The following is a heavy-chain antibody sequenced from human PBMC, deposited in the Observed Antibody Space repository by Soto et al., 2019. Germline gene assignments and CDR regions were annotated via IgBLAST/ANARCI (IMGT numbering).Heavy chain of an antibody. D-gene: IGHD5-12*01. CDR2: IKKDGSEK. Sequence: PGGSLRLSFAASGFTFSSYWMSWVRLAPGKGLEWVSNIKKDGSEKYYVYSVKGRFTISRDNAKNSLYLQMNSLRAEDTAVYYCASLEMATIIAGSRSSFHDAFHXWGQVTMVTVS. CDR3: ASLEMATIIAGSRSSFHDAFHX. CDR1: GFTFSSYW. V-gene: IGHV3-7*01. J-gene: IGHJ3*02.